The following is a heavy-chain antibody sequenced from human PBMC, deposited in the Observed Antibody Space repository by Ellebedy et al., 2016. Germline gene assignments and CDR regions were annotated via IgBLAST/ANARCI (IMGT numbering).Heavy chain of an antibody. CDR1: GFTFSSYG. CDR2: ISYDGSNK. D-gene: IGHD5-24*01. V-gene: IGHV3-30*03. CDR3: ARDRERWLRQGGVADY. Sequence: GESLKISCAASGFTFSSYGMHWVRQAPGKGLEWVAVISYDGSNKYYADSVKGRFTISRDNSKNTLYLQMNSLRAEDTAVYYCARDRERWLRQGGVADYWGQGTLVTVSS. J-gene: IGHJ4*02.